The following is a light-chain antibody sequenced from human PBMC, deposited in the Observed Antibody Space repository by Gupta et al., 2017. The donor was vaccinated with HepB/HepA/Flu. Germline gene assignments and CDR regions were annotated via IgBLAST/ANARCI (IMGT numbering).Light chain of an antibody. J-gene: IGKJ3*01. CDR2: AAS. CDR3: QKSYRTPHT. CDR1: QSISSY. Sequence: DPVTITCRASQSISSYLNWYQQRPGKAPNLLIYAASSLQSGVPSRFSGSGSGTNFTLTISSLQPEEFETYYCQKSYRTPHTFGPGTKVDIK. V-gene: IGKV1-39*01.